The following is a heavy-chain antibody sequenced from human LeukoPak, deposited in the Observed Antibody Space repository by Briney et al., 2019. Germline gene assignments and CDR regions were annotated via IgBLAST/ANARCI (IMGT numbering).Heavy chain of an antibody. Sequence: GGSLRLSCAPSGYTFSTYWMHWVRQGPGKGLVWVSRINEDGSSTSYAESVRGRFTISRDNAKNTLYLQMNSLRAEDTAVYYCAREISMFVNAFDLWGQGTLVAVSS. J-gene: IGHJ3*01. D-gene: IGHD3-10*02. V-gene: IGHV3-74*01. CDR3: AREISMFVNAFDL. CDR1: GYTFSTYW. CDR2: INEDGSST.